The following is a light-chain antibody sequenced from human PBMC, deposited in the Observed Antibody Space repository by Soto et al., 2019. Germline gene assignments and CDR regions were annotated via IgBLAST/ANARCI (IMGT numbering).Light chain of an antibody. J-gene: IGKJ3*01. CDR1: QSVSNY. Sequence: EIVLTQSPATLSLSPVERATLSCRASQSVSNYLVWYQQKPGQAPRLLIYDASNRATGIPARFSGSGSGTDFTLTISSLEPEDSAVYYCQQRSSWPPFTFGPGTKVHIK. CDR2: DAS. V-gene: IGKV3-11*01. CDR3: QQRSSWPPFT.